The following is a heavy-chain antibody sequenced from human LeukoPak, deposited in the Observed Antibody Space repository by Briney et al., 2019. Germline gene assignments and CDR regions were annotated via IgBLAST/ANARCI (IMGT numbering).Heavy chain of an antibody. Sequence: GASVKVSCKASGYTFTSYYMHWVRQAPGQGLEWMGIINPSGGSTSYAQKFQGWVTMTRDTSISTAYMELSRLGSDDTAVYYCARGAANWDAFDIWGQGTMVTVSS. J-gene: IGHJ3*02. D-gene: IGHD7-27*01. CDR2: INPSGGST. CDR1: GYTFTSYY. V-gene: IGHV1-46*01. CDR3: ARGAANWDAFDI.